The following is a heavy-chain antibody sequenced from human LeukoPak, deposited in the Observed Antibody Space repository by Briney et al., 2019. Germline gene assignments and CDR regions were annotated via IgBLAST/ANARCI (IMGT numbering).Heavy chain of an antibody. CDR2: INSDGSST. CDR3: ARDQNPDSRVLRWYYGMDV. Sequence: GGSLRLSCAASGFTFSSYWMHWVRHAPGKGLVWVSRINSDGSSTSYADSVKGRFTISRDNAKNTLYLQMNSLRAEDTAVYYCARDQNPDSRVLRWYYGMDVWGQGTTVTVSS. D-gene: IGHD6-13*01. CDR1: GFTFSSYW. V-gene: IGHV3-74*01. J-gene: IGHJ6*02.